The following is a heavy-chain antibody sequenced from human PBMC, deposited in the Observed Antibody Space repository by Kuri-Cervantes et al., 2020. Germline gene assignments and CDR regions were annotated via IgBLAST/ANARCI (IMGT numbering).Heavy chain of an antibody. Sequence: ASVKVSCKASGYTFTSYGISWVRQAPGQGLEWMGWISAYNGNTNYAQKLQGRVTMTTDTSTSTAYMELSRLRSDDTAVYYCARVPQPYGDYFFGWFDPWGQGTLVTVSS. CDR1: GYTFTSYG. D-gene: IGHD4-17*01. CDR2: ISAYNGNT. V-gene: IGHV1-18*01. CDR3: ARVPQPYGDYFFGWFDP. J-gene: IGHJ5*02.